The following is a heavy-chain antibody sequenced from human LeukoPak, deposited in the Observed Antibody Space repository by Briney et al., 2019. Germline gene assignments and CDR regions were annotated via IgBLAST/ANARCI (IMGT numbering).Heavy chain of an antibody. D-gene: IGHD1-26*01. CDR2: ITFDGNKK. V-gene: IGHV3-30*19. Sequence: PGGSLRLSCAASGFTFSGFGMHWVRQAPGKGLEWVGVITFDGNKKYFADSVRGRFTISRDNSKKTLYLQMSSLRNDDTAVYYCARASGSYSNFDYWGQGTLSPSPQ. J-gene: IGHJ4*02. CDR3: ARASGSYSNFDY. CDR1: GFTFSGFG.